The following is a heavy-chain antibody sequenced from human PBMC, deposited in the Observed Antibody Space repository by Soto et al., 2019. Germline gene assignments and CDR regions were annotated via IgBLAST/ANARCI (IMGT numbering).Heavy chain of an antibody. CDR1: GFTFSSYW. V-gene: IGHV3-74*01. CDR3: ARVPGYSGYDDAFGI. J-gene: IGHJ3*02. CDR2: INSDGSST. Sequence: GSLRLSCAASGFTFSSYWIHWVRQSPGKWLLWVSRINSDGSSTSYADSVKGRFTISRDNAKNTLYLQMNSLRAEDTAVYYCARVPGYSGYDDAFGIWGQGTMVTVSS. D-gene: IGHD5-12*01.